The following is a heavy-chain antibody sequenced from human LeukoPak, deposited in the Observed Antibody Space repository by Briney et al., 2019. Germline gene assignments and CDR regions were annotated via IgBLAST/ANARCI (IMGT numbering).Heavy chain of an antibody. CDR3: ASQLLSYYYYGMDV. V-gene: IGHV3-7*03. CDR2: VNRDGSET. Sequence: GGSLRLSCAASGFALSSHWMTWVRQVPGRGPEWVANVNRDGSETYYLDSAKGRFTISRDNAKNSLYLQMNSLRAEDTAVYYCASQLLSYYYYGMDVWGQGTTVTVSS. D-gene: IGHD2-2*01. J-gene: IGHJ6*02. CDR1: GFALSSHW.